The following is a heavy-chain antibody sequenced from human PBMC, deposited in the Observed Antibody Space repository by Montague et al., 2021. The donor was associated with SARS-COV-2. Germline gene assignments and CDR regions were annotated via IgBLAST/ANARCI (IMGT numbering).Heavy chain of an antibody. Sequence: SETLSLTCAVYGGSFSGYYWSWIRQPPGEGLEWIGEINHSGSTNYNPSLKSRVTISVDTSKNQFSLKLSSVTAADTAVYYCARGAVVVPAATEDYYYYYGMDVWGQGTTVTVSS. D-gene: IGHD2-2*01. CDR2: INHSGST. CDR1: GGSFSGYY. V-gene: IGHV4-34*01. J-gene: IGHJ6*02. CDR3: ARGAVVVPAATEDYYYYYGMDV.